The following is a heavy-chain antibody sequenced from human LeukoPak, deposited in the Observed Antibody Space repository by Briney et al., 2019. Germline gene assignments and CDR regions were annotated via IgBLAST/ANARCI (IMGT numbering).Heavy chain of an antibody. CDR1: GGSNSSYY. J-gene: IGHJ4*02. V-gene: IGHV4-59*01. D-gene: IGHD1-7*01. CDR3: ARASYNWNYYY. CDR2: IYYSGST. Sequence: SETLSLTCTVSGGSNSSYYWSWIRQPPGKGLEWIGYIYYSGSTNYNPSLKSRVTISVDTSKNQFSLKLSSVTAADTAVYYCARASYNWNYYYWGQGRLVTVSS.